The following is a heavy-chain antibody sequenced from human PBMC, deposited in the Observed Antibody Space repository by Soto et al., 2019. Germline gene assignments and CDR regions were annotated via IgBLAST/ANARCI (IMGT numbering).Heavy chain of an antibody. CDR2: ISAYNGNT. D-gene: IGHD3-9*01. CDR1: GYTFTSYG. CDR3: ARKYQDYDILTGYYTFDY. V-gene: IGHV1-18*01. J-gene: IGHJ4*02. Sequence: ASVKVSCQASGYTFTSYGISWVRQAPGQGLEWMGWISAYNGNTNYAQKLQGRVTMTTDTSTSTAYMELRSLRSDDTAVYYCARKYQDYDILTGYYTFDYWGQGTLVTVSS.